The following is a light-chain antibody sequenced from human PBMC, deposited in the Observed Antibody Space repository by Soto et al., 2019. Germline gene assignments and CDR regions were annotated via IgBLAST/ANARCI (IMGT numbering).Light chain of an antibody. CDR3: RQSYTVPYT. J-gene: IGKJ2*01. Sequence: DIQMTQSPSSLSASVGDRVTITCRASQSISGYLSWYYQRPGKAPKLLISAASTLQSCVPSRFSGRGSGTDFTLTISSLQPEDSATYYCRQSYTVPYTFGQGTKLEVK. CDR1: QSISGY. V-gene: IGKV1-39*01. CDR2: AAS.